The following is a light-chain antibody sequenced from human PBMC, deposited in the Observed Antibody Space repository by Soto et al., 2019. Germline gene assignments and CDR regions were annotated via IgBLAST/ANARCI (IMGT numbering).Light chain of an antibody. CDR3: LLFYDGVAV. CDR2: DTS. Sequence: QAVVTQEPSLTVSPGGTVTLTCGSSTGDVTNGRWPYWFPQRPGQVPRTLIHDTSNKDPWTPARFSGSLLGGKAALTLSGAQPEDEAVYYCLLFYDGVAVFGGGTQLTVL. V-gene: IGLV7-46*01. J-gene: IGLJ7*01. CDR1: TGDVTNGRW.